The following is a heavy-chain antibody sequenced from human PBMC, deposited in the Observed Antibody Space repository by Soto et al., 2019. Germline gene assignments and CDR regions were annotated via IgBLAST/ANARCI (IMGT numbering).Heavy chain of an antibody. CDR1: GCTFSSYG. D-gene: IGHD3-10*01. Sequence: GGSLRLSCAASGCTFSSYGMHWVRQAPGKGLEWVAVIWYDGSNKYYADSVKGRFTISRDNSKNTLYLQMNSLRAEDTAVYYCARDLSQSRLLWFGTPDYYYYGMDVWGQGTTVTVSS. J-gene: IGHJ6*02. CDR3: ARDLSQSRLLWFGTPDYYYYGMDV. V-gene: IGHV3-33*01. CDR2: IWYDGSNK.